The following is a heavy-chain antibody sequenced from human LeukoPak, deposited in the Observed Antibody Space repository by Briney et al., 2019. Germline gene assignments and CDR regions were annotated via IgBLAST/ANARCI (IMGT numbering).Heavy chain of an antibody. CDR3: ARDGEFTTHIDH. CDR1: GFTFSSYG. CDR2: IRYDGSNK. Sequence: PGGSLRLSCAASGFTFSSYGMHWVRQAPGKGLEWVAFIRYDGSNKYYADSVKGRFTISRDNSKNSLYLQMTSLRVDDTAIYFCARDGEFTTHIDHWGQGALVTVSS. V-gene: IGHV3-30*02. J-gene: IGHJ4*02. D-gene: IGHD1-26*01.